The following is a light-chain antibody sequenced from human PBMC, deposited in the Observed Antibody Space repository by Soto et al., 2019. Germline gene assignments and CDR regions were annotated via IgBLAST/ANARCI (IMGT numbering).Light chain of an antibody. J-gene: IGLJ2*01. Sequence: QSVLTQPPSASGSPGQSVTISCTGTSSDVGGYNYVSWYQQHPGKAPKLMIYEVSKRPSGVPNRFSGSKSANTASLTGSGLQAEDEDDYSGSSDARSNTVVFGGGTKLTVL. CDR2: EVS. CDR3: SSDARSNTVV. CDR1: SSDVGGYNY. V-gene: IGLV2-8*01.